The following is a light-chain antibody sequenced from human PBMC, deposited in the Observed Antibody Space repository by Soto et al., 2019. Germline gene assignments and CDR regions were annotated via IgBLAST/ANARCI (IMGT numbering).Light chain of an antibody. CDR3: QQRSNGPPT. CDR1: QSVSSY. J-gene: IGKJ1*01. Sequence: EIVLTQSPATLSLSPGERATLSCRASQSVSSYLAWYQQKPGQAPRLLIYDASNRATGIPARFSGSGSATDFTLTISSLEPEDLAVYYCQQRSNGPPTFGQGTTVEIK. V-gene: IGKV3-11*01. CDR2: DAS.